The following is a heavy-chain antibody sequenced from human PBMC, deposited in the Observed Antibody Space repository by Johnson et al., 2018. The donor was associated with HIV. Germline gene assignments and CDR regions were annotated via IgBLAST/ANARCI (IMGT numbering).Heavy chain of an antibody. Sequence: QVQLVESGGGLVKPGGSLRLSCAASGFTFSDYYMSWIRQAPGKGLEWVSYISSSGSTIYYADSVKGRFPISRDNAKNSLYRQMNSLRAEDTAVYYCARDIAIQLWSHDAFDIWGQGTMVTVSS. CDR3: ARDIAIQLWSHDAFDI. V-gene: IGHV3-11*04. CDR1: GFTFSDYY. J-gene: IGHJ3*02. D-gene: IGHD5-18*01. CDR2: ISSSGSTI.